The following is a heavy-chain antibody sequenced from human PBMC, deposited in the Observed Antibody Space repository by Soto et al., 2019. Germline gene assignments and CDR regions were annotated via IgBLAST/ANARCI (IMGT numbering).Heavy chain of an antibody. V-gene: IGHV3-30-3*01. D-gene: IGHD1-26*01. CDR1: GFTFSSYA. J-gene: IGHJ6*02. CDR3: ARDVESGSSQYYYYYDGMDV. CDR2: ISYDGSNK. Sequence: SLRLSCAASGFTFSSYAMHSGREAPGKGLEWVAVISYDGSNKYYADSVKGRFTISRDNSKTTLYLQMNSLRAEDTAVYYCARDVESGSSQYYYYYDGMDVWGQGTTVTVSS.